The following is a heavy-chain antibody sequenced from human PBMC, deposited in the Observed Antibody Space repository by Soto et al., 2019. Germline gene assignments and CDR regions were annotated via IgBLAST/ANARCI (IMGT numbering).Heavy chain of an antibody. Sequence: QVQLVQSGAEVKKPGSSVKVSCKASGYTFTSYAMHWVRQAPGQRLEWMGWINAGKGNTKYSQTCQGRATITRDSLASTAYLELSSLRSEDAAVYYCAISIRLGGEYWGQGTMVTVSS. CDR3: AISIRLGGEY. D-gene: IGHD3-16*01. J-gene: IGHJ4*02. CDR1: GYTFTSYA. CDR2: INAGKGNT. V-gene: IGHV1-3*01.